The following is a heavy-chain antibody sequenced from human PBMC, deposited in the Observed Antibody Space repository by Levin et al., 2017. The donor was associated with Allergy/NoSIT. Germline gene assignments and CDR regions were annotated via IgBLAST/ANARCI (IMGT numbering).Heavy chain of an antibody. V-gene: IGHV3-21*01. J-gene: IGHJ4*02. D-gene: IGHD6-6*01. CDR2: ISSSSSYI. CDR3: ARGPYSSSFVDY. CDR1: GFTFRSFN. Sequence: LSLTCAASGFTFRSFNMNWVRQAPGKGLEWVSSISSSSSYIYNADSVKGRFTISRDNAKNSLYLQMNSLRAEDTAVYYCARGPYSSSFVDYWGQGTLVTVSS.